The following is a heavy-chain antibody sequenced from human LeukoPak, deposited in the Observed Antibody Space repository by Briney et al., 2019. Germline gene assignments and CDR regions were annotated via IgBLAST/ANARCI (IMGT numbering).Heavy chain of an antibody. J-gene: IGHJ4*02. D-gene: IGHD3-10*01. CDR1: GGSISSYY. CDR3: ARSRGVMVFDY. V-gene: IGHV4-59*01. Sequence: PSETLSLTCTVAGGSISSYYWSWIRQPPGKGLEWIGYIYYSGSTNYNPSLKSRVTISVDTSKNQFSLKLSSVTAADTAVYYCARSRGVMVFDYWGQGILVTVSS. CDR2: IYYSGST.